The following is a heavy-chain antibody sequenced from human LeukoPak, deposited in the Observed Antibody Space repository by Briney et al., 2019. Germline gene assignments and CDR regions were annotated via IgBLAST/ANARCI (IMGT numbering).Heavy chain of an antibody. CDR1: GFTFSSYA. J-gene: IGHJ4*02. V-gene: IGHV3-23*01. Sequence: GGSLRLSCTVSGFTFSSYAMSWVRQAPGKGLERVSAISSTGGNTYHADSVKGRFTISRDNSKNTLYLQMNSLRVEDTAVYYCARRGGSTNYGDYRFDSWGQGTLVIVS. CDR3: ARRGGSTNYGDYRFDS. D-gene: IGHD4-17*01. CDR2: ISSTGGNT.